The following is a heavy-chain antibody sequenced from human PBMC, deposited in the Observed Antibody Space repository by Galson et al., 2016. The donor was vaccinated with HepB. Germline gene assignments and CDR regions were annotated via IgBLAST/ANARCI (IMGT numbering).Heavy chain of an antibody. CDR3: AGVGASGYALDY. CDR2: TYYRSKWYN. D-gene: IGHD6-25*01. J-gene: IGHJ4*02. Sequence: CAISGDSVSSHSAAWNWIRQSPSRGLEWLGRTYYRSKWYNDYAASVKSRITINPDTSKNQFSLQLHSVTPDDTAFYYCAGVGASGYALDYWGQGTLVTVSA. V-gene: IGHV6-1*01. CDR1: GDSVSSHSAA.